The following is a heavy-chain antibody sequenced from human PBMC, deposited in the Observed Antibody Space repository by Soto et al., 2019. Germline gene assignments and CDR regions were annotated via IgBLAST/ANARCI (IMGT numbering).Heavy chain of an antibody. CDR1: GFTVSISY. V-gene: IGHV3-66*01. D-gene: IGHD6-19*01. J-gene: IGHJ5*02. Sequence: GGSLRLSCAGSGFTVSISYMTWVRQVPGKGLEWVSIRYSDGRSYHAESVKGRFTISTDDSENTLYLQMSSLRAEDTAVYYCAKDGGYSSGRYGAWGQGTLVTVSS. CDR3: AKDGGYSSGRYGA. CDR2: RYSDGRS.